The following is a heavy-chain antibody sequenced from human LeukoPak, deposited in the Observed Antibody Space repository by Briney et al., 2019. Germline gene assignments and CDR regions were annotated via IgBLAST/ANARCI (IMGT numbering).Heavy chain of an antibody. J-gene: IGHJ4*02. CDR2: ISSSSSTI. Sequence: PGGSLRLSCAASGFTFSSYSMNWVRQAPGKGLEWVSYISSSSSTIYYADSVKGRFTISRDNAKNSLYLQMNSLRAEDTAVYYCAREWLGEQIDYWGQGTLVTVSS. CDR3: AREWLGEQIDY. V-gene: IGHV3-48*01. D-gene: IGHD3-10*01. CDR1: GFTFSSYS.